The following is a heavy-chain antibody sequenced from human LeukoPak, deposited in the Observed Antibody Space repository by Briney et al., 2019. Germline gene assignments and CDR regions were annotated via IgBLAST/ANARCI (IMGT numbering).Heavy chain of an antibody. V-gene: IGHV6-1*01. CDR1: GDSVSSNSAA. D-gene: IGHD5-24*01. CDR3: ARDPEMTTTNYFDF. CDR2: TYYRSKWKN. Sequence: SQTLSLTCALSGDSVSSNSAAWNWIRQSPSRGLEWLGRTYYRSKWKNDYAISVKSRIIINPDTSKNQFSLQLNSATPEDTAVYYCARDPEMTTTNYFDFWGQGTLVTVSS. J-gene: IGHJ4*02.